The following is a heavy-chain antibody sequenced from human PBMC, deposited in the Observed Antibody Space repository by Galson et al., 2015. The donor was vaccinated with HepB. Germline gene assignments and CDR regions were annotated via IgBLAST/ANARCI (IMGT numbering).Heavy chain of an antibody. CDR3: ARVVVGAGDDYYYYMDV. J-gene: IGHJ6*03. Sequence: SLRLSCAASGFTFSSYSMNWVRQAPGKGLEWVPSISSSSSYIYYADSVKGRFTISRDNAKNSLYLQMNSLRAEDTAVYYCARVVVGAGDDYYYYMDVWGKGTTVTVSS. V-gene: IGHV3-21*01. D-gene: IGHD2-15*01. CDR2: ISSSSSYI. CDR1: GFTFSSYS.